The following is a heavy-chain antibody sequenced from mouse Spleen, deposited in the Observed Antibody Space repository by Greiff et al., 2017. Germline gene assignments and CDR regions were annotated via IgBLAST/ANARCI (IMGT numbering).Heavy chain of an antibody. CDR2: IDPSDSYT. V-gene: IGHV1-69*01. D-gene: IGHD1-1*02. CDR3: ARFDYGDWYFDV. J-gene: IGHJ1*01. Sequence: QVQLQQSGAELVMPGASVKLSCKASGYTFTSYWMHWVKQRPGQGLEWIGEIDPSDSYTNYNQKFKGKATLTVDKSSSTAYMQLSSLTSEDSAVYYCARFDYGDWYFDVWGAGTTVTVSS. CDR1: GYTFTSYW.